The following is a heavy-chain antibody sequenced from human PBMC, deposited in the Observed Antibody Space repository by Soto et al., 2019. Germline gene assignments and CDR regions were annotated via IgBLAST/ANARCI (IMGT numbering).Heavy chain of an antibody. CDR2: ISGSGGST. CDR1: GFTFSSYA. J-gene: IGHJ6*03. V-gene: IGHV3-23*01. D-gene: IGHD5-12*01. Sequence: EVQLLESGGGLVQPGGSLRLSCAASGFTFSSYAMSWVRQAPGKGLEWVSAISGSGGSTYYADSVKGRFTISRDNSKNTLYLQMNSLRAEDTAVYYCAKSSGYDSDYYYYMDVWGKGTTVTVSS. CDR3: AKSSGYDSDYYYYMDV.